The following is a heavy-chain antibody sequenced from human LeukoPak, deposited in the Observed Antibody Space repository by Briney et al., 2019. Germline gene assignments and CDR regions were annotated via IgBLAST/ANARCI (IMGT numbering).Heavy chain of an antibody. Sequence: VASVKVSCKASGYTFTSHDINWVRQATGQGLEWMGWMNPNSGNTGYAQNLQGRVTMTTDTSTSTAYMELRSLRSDDTAMYYCARVGLGGNVDYWGQGTLVTVSS. CDR3: ARVGLGGNVDY. CDR2: MNPNSGNT. CDR1: GYTFTSHD. D-gene: IGHD1-26*01. V-gene: IGHV1-8*01. J-gene: IGHJ4*02.